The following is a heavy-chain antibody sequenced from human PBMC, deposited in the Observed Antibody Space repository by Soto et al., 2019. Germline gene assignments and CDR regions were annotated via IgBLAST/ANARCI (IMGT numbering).Heavy chain of an antibody. CDR3: ARGYYYGSGSYYSRSYYYYYGMDV. CDR2: INHSGST. Sequence: PSETLSLTCAVYGGSFSCYYWSWIRQPPGKGLEWIGEINHSGSTNYNPSLKSRVTISVDTSKNQFSLKLSSVTAADTAVYYCARGYYYGSGSYYSRSYYYYYGMDVWGQGTTVTVSS. J-gene: IGHJ6*02. V-gene: IGHV4-34*01. CDR1: GGSFSCYY. D-gene: IGHD3-10*01.